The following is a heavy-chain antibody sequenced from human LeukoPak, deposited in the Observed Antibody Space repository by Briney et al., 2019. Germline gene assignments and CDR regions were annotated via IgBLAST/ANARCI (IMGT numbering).Heavy chain of an antibody. Sequence: GGSLRLSCAASGLTFNNYGMNWVRQAPGRGLEWVSGISGDGYITYYADSVKGRFTISRDTSKNTLYLQVDSLRAEDTAVYYCATYSISPDSMFGDYFDHWGQGTLVTVSS. CDR3: ATYSISPDSMFGDYFDH. V-gene: IGHV3-23*01. J-gene: IGHJ4*02. CDR1: GLTFNNYG. CDR2: ISGDGYIT. D-gene: IGHD3-16*01.